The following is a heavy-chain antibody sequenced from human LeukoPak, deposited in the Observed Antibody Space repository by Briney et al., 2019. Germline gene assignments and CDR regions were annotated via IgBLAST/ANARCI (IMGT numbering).Heavy chain of an antibody. Sequence: GASVKVSCKASGYTFTGYNIHWVRQVPGQGPEWMGRINPNSGGTNYAHKFQGRVTMTRDTSISTAYMELSRLRSDDTAVYYCARDKGVYPFDYWGQGTLVTVSS. CDR1: GYTFTGYN. CDR3: ARDKGVYPFDY. CDR2: INPNSGGT. V-gene: IGHV1-2*02. J-gene: IGHJ4*02. D-gene: IGHD6-6*01.